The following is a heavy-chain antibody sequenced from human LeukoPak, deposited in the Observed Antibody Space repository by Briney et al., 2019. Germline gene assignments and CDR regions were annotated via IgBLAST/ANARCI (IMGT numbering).Heavy chain of an antibody. J-gene: IGHJ6*03. Sequence: PGGSLRLSCSASGFTFNSYAMNWVRQAPGKGLEWVSSITTGSTYMYYADSVRGRFTISRDNAKNSLYLQMSSLRADDTAVYYYYYMDVWGKGTMVTVSS. CDR3: YYMDV. V-gene: IGHV3-21*01. CDR2: ITTGSTYM. CDR1: GFTFNSYA.